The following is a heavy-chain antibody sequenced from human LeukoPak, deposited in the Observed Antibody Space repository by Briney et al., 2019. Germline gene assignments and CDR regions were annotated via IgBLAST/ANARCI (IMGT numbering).Heavy chain of an antibody. Sequence: PSETLSLTCTVSGGSISSYYWSWIRQPAGKGLEWIGRIYTSGSTNYNPSLKSRVTMSVDTSKNQFSLKLSSVTAADTAVYYCARVPIAAGGLGYYFDYWGQGTLVTVSS. CDR2: IYTSGST. J-gene: IGHJ4*02. D-gene: IGHD6-13*01. CDR3: ARVPIAAGGLGYYFDY. CDR1: GGSISSYY. V-gene: IGHV4-4*07.